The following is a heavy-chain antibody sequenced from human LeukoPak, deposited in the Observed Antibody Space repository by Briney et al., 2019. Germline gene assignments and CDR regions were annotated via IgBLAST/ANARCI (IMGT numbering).Heavy chain of an antibody. V-gene: IGHV3-66*01. CDR2: IYSGGST. CDR1: GFTCSNYW. J-gene: IGHJ4*02. D-gene: IGHD5-18*01. CDR3: AREMWDSYGYVDY. Sequence: GGSLRLSCVASGFTCSNYWMHWVRQAPGKGLEWVSVIYSGGSTYYADSVKGRFTISRDNSKNTLYLQMNSLRAEDTAVYYCAREMWDSYGYVDYWGQGTLVTVSS.